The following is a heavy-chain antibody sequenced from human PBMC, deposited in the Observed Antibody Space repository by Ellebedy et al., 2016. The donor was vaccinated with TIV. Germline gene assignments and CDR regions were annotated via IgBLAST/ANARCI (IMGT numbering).Heavy chain of an antibody. CDR1: GFTFSSYS. J-gene: IGHJ4*02. CDR3: ARKNGYCSSTSCYFFDY. Sequence: GESLKISCTASGFTFSSYSMNWVRQAPGKGLEWVSYISSSSSTIYYGDSVKGRFTISRDNAKNSLYLQMNSLRAEDTAVYYCARKNGYCSSTSCYFFDYWGQGTLVTVSS. V-gene: IGHV3-48*04. CDR2: ISSSSSTI. D-gene: IGHD2-2*01.